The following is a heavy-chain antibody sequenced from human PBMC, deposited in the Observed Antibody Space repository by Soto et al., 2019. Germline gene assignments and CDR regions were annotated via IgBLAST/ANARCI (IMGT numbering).Heavy chain of an antibody. CDR1: GFTFSTYW. Sequence: EVQLVESGGGLVQPGGSLRLSCAASGFTFSTYWMHWVRQAPGKGLVWVSRINSDGSIIDYAGSVKGRFTISRDNAKSTLDLEMNSLRADDTGLYYCAPVAGQYYNGMDVWGQGTTVTVSS. D-gene: IGHD6-19*01. CDR2: INSDGSII. J-gene: IGHJ6*02. V-gene: IGHV3-74*01. CDR3: APVAGQYYNGMDV.